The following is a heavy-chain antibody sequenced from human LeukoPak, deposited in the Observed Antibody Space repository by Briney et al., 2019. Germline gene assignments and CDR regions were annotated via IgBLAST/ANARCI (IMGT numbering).Heavy chain of an antibody. CDR1: GGSFSGYY. CDR3: ARGEWELRVYYFDY. Sequence: PSETLSLTCAVYGGSFSGYYWSWIRQPPGKGLEWIGEINHSGSTYYNPSLKSRVTISVDTSKNQFSLKLSSVTAADTAVYYCARGEWELRVYYFDYWGQGTLVTVSS. J-gene: IGHJ4*02. CDR2: INHSGST. V-gene: IGHV4-34*01. D-gene: IGHD1-26*01.